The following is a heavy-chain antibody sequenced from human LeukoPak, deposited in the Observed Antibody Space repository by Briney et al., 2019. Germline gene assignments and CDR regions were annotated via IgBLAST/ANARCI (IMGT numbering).Heavy chain of an antibody. CDR3: ARVDDLDAFDM. Sequence: PGGSLRLSCAASGFPFSSYAMHWVRQAPGKGLEWVAVISDDGSNKYYADSVKGRFTISRDNSKNTLYLQMNSLRAEDTAVYYCARVDDLDAFDMWGQGTMVTVSS. J-gene: IGHJ3*02. V-gene: IGHV3-30*04. CDR1: GFPFSSYA. D-gene: IGHD2-2*03. CDR2: ISDDGSNK.